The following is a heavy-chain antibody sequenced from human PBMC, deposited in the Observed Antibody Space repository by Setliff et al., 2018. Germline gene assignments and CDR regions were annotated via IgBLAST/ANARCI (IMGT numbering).Heavy chain of an antibody. V-gene: IGHV3-7*01. J-gene: IGHJ4*02. CDR2: IKQDGSDK. CDR3: SARXXADY. CDR1: GFTFSNFW. Sequence: GGSLRLSCAASGFTFSNFWMSWVRQAPGKGLEWVANIKQDGSDKYYVDSVKGRFTISRDNAKNSLYLQMNSLRAEDTAVYYCSARXXADYWGQGTLVTVSS.